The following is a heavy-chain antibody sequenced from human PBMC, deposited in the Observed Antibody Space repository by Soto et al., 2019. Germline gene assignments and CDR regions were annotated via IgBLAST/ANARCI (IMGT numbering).Heavy chain of an antibody. Sequence: GASVKVSCKASGGTFSSYAISWVRQAPGQGLEWMGGIIPIFGTANYAQKFQGRVTITADESTSTAYMELSSLRSEDTAVYYCASPDLGYCSGGSCYSWLFWGQGTLVTVSS. CDR2: IIPIFGTA. V-gene: IGHV1-69*13. CDR3: ASPDLGYCSGGSCYSWLF. J-gene: IGHJ4*02. D-gene: IGHD2-15*01. CDR1: GGTFSSYA.